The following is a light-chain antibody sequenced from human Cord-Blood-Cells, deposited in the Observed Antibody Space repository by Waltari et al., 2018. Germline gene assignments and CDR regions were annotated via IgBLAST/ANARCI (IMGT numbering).Light chain of an antibody. J-gene: IGKJ3*01. V-gene: IGKV1-27*01. Sequence: DIQMTQSPSSLSASVGDRVTITCRASQGISTELACYQHKPGKVPKLLIYAASTLQSGVPSRFVGSGSGTDVTLTISSLQPEDVATYYCQKYNSAPPFTFGPGTKVDIK. CDR3: QKYNSAPPFT. CDR2: AAS. CDR1: QGISTE.